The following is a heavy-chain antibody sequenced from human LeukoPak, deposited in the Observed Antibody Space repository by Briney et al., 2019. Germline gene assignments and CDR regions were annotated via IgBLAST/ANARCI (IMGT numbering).Heavy chain of an antibody. V-gene: IGHV3-21*01. J-gene: IGHJ4*02. D-gene: IGHD3-22*01. CDR1: GFTFSSYS. CDR2: ISSSSSYI. Sequence: GGSLRLSCAASGFTFSSYSMNWVRQAPGKGLEWVSSISSSSSYIYYADSVKGRFTISRDNAKNSLYLQMNSLRAEDTAVYYCARDREVRRYYDSSGYYYDYWGQGTLVTVSS. CDR3: ARDREVRRYYDSSGYYYDY.